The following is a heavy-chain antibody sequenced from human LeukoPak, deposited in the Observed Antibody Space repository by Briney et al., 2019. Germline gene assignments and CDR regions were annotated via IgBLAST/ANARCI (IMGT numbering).Heavy chain of an antibody. CDR2: ITGSGGSI. Sequence: GGSLRLSCAASGFTFSSNVMSWVRRAPGKGLEWVSSITGSGGSIYYADSVKGRFTSSRDNSKNTLYLQMSSLRAEDTAVYYCAKRGAEVGRTVAPGDYWGQGTLVTVSS. J-gene: IGHJ4*02. V-gene: IGHV3-23*01. CDR1: GFTFSSNV. CDR3: AKRGAEVGRTVAPGDY. D-gene: IGHD1-26*01.